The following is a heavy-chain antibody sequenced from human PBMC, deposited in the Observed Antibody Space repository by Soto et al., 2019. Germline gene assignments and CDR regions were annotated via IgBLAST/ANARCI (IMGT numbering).Heavy chain of an antibody. J-gene: IGHJ5*02. CDR3: ARDSGWFDP. Sequence: DTLSLTCSVSGGSIRTTNYFWAWIRQPPGKGLEWIASVYHSGSTYYNPSLKSRVTVSVDPSKNQFALTLSSASAADTAMYYCARDSGWFDPWGQGTLVTVSS. V-gene: IGHV4-39*01. CDR2: VYHSGST. CDR1: GGSIRTTNYF.